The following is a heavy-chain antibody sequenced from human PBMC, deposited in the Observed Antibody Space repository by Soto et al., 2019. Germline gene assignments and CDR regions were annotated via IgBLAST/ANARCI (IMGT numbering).Heavy chain of an antibody. J-gene: IGHJ4*02. CDR3: AKAGSSPLTGTMSAETSAFDY. CDR2: ISGSGGST. Sequence: EVQLLESGGGLVQPGGSLRLSCAASGFTFSSYAMSWVRQAPGKGLEWVSAISGSGGSTYYADSVKGRFTISRDNSKNTLYLEMNSLRAEDTAVYYCAKAGSSPLTGTMSAETSAFDYWGQGTLVTVSS. V-gene: IGHV3-23*01. CDR1: GFTFSSYA. D-gene: IGHD1-7*01.